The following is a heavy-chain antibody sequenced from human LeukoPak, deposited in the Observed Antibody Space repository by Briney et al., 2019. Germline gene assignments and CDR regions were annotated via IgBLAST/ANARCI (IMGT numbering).Heavy chain of an antibody. Sequence: GGSLRLSCAASGFIFRNYVMRWVRQAPGKRLAWVSTITTTGGSTDYADSVKGRFTISRDNSKNTLYLQMNSLRAEDTAVYYCAKATGDIGHYYFDSWGQGALFSASS. CDR1: GFIFRNYV. D-gene: IGHD2-21*02. CDR2: ITTTGGST. V-gene: IGHV3-23*01. CDR3: AKATGDIGHYYFDS. J-gene: IGHJ4*02.